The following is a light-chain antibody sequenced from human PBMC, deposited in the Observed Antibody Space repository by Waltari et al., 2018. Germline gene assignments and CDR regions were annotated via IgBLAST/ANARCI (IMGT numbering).Light chain of an antibody. CDR2: GAS. CDR1: QSVTRN. CDR3: QQYNNWPPA. Sequence: EIVMTQSPATLSVSPGERATLSCRASQSVTRNLAWYQQKPGQAPRPLIYGASTRATGIPARFSGSGSGTEFSLTISSMQSEDFAVYCCQQYNNWPPAFGQGP. V-gene: IGKV3-15*01. J-gene: IGKJ1*01.